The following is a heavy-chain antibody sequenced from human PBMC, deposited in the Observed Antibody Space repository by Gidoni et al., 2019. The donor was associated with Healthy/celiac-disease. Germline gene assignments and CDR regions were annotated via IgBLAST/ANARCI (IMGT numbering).Heavy chain of an antibody. D-gene: IGHD6-6*01. CDR1: GFTFGDYA. CDR2: IRSKAYGGTT. J-gene: IGHJ6*02. V-gene: IGHV3-49*04. CDR3: TRDRGYSSSSSENYYYYGMDV. Sequence: EVQLVESGGGLVQPGRSLRLSCTASGFTFGDYAMSWVRPAPGKGLEWVGFIRSKAYGGTTEYAASVKGRFTISRDDSKSIAYLQMNSLKTEDTAVYYCTRDRGYSSSSSENYYYYGMDVWGQGTTVTVSS.